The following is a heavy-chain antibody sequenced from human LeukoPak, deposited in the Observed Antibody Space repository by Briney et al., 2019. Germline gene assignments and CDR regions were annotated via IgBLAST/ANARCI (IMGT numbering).Heavy chain of an antibody. Sequence: PSETLSLTCTVSGGYISSYYWSWIRQPPGKGLEWIGYIYYSGSTNYNPSLKSRVTISVDTSKNQFSLKLRSVTAADTAVYYCAREGRGGSLEYWGQGNLVTVSP. CDR1: GGYISSYY. CDR2: IYYSGST. D-gene: IGHD3-10*01. J-gene: IGHJ4*02. CDR3: AREGRGGSLEY. V-gene: IGHV4-59*01.